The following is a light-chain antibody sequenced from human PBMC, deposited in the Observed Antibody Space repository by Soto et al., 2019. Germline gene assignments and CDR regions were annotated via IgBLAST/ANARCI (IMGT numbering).Light chain of an antibody. J-gene: IGLJ1*01. CDR3: CSDAGSSTYV. V-gene: IGLV2-23*02. CDR2: EVS. Sequence: SALTQPASVSGSPGQSITISCTRTKSDVGSYNFVSWYQQHPGKAPKVMIFEVSKRPSGVSDRFSGSKSGNTASLTISGLQAEDEADYYCCSDAGSSTYVFGTGTKVTVL. CDR1: KSDVGSYNF.